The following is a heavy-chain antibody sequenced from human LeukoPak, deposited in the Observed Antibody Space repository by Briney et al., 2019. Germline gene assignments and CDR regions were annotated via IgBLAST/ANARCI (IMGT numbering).Heavy chain of an antibody. J-gene: IGHJ5*02. V-gene: IGHV1-69*13. Sequence: GASVKVSCKASGYTFTSYGIGWVRQAPGQGLEWMGGIIPIFGTANYAQKFQGRVTITADESTSTAYMELSSLRSEDTAVYYCARLNLGNSGFLLPWGQGTLVTVSS. CDR1: GYTFTSYG. D-gene: IGHD5-12*01. CDR3: ARLNLGNSGFLLP. CDR2: IIPIFGTA.